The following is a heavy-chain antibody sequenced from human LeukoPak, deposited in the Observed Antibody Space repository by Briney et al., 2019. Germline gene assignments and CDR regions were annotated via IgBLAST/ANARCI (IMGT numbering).Heavy chain of an antibody. V-gene: IGHV3-9*01. D-gene: IGHD5-24*01. CDR3: ARGDGYNPLDY. Sequence: GGSLRLSCAASGFTFDDYAMHWVRQTPGKGLEWVSGISWNSGSIGYADSVKGRFTISRDNAKNSLYLQMNSLRAEDTALYYCARGDGYNPLDYWGQGTLISVSS. J-gene: IGHJ4*02. CDR1: GFTFDDYA. CDR2: ISWNSGSI.